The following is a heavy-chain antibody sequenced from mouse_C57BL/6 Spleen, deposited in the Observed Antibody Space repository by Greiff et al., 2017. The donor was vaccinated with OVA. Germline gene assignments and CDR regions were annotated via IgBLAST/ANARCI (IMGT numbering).Heavy chain of an antibody. J-gene: IGHJ1*03. Sequence: EVQLQESGPELVKPGDSVKLSCKASGYSFTGYFMNWVMQSHGKSLEWIGRINPYNGDTFYNQKFTGKATLTVDKSSSTAHMELRSLTSEDSAVYYCARRGSSYWCVDVWGTGTTVTVSS. CDR1: GYSFTGYF. V-gene: IGHV1-20*01. CDR2: INPYNGDT. CDR3: ARRGSSYWCVDV. D-gene: IGHD1-1*01.